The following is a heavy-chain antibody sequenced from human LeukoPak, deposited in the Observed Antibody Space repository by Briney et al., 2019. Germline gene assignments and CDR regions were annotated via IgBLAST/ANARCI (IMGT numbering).Heavy chain of an antibody. V-gene: IGHV1-69*01. CDR1: GGTFSSYA. D-gene: IGHD6-19*01. CDR3: ARALGWLDYFHY. Sequence: ASVKVSCKASGGTFSSYAISWVRQAPGQGLEWMGGIIPIFGTANYAQKFQGRVTITADESTSTAYMELSSLRSEDTAVYYCARALGWLDYFHYWGQGTLVTVSS. CDR2: IIPIFGTA. J-gene: IGHJ4*02.